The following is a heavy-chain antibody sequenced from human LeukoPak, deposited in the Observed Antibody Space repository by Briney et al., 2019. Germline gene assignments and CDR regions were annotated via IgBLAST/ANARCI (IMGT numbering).Heavy chain of an antibody. CDR3: AELGITMIGGV. J-gene: IGHJ6*04. CDR1: GSTFSSYE. V-gene: IGHV3-48*03. D-gene: IGHD3-10*02. Sequence: GGSLRLSCAASGSTFSSYEMNWVRQAPGKGLEGVSYISSSGSTIYYADSVKGRFTIPRDNDKNSLYLQMNSLRAEDTAVYYCAELGITMIGGVWGKGTTVTVYS. CDR2: ISSSGSTI.